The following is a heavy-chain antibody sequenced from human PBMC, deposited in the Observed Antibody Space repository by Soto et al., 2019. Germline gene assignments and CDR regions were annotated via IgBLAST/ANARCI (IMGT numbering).Heavy chain of an antibody. Sequence: PGGSLRLSCAASGFTFSSYSMNWVRQTPGKGLEWVSYISSGSSTIYYADSVKGRFTISRDNAKNSLYLQMNSLRDEDTAVYYCARDRGTTAGITIIVAFDYRGQGTLVTVSS. V-gene: IGHV3-48*02. CDR3: ARDRGTTAGITIIVAFDY. CDR2: ISSGSSTI. CDR1: GFTFSSYS. J-gene: IGHJ4*02. D-gene: IGHD3-22*01.